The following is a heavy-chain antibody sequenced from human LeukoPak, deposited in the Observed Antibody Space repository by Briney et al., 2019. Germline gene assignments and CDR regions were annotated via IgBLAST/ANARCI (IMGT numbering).Heavy chain of an antibody. Sequence: ASVKVSCKASGYTFTGYYMHWVRQAPGQGLEWMGWINPNSGGAKYAQNFQGRVIMTTDTSISTAYMELTSLRSDDTAVYYCAKSSPPTYYHFYYYMDVWGKGSTVTVSS. CDR3: AKSSPPTYYHFYYYMDV. V-gene: IGHV1-2*02. D-gene: IGHD6-13*01. CDR1: GYTFTGYY. CDR2: INPNSGGA. J-gene: IGHJ6*03.